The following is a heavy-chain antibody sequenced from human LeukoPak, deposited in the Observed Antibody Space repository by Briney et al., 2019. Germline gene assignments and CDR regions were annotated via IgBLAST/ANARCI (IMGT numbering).Heavy chain of an antibody. D-gene: IGHD3-9*01. CDR2: IIPILAT. Sequence: VASVKVSCKASGYTFTSYDINWVRQAPGQGLQWMGRIIPILATTYAPLFEDRLTITADKTTSTAYMELRSLTSDDTATYFCVRHPTSFDWFRDWGQGTLVTVSS. CDR3: VRHPTSFDWFRD. J-gene: IGHJ4*02. CDR1: GYTFTSYD. V-gene: IGHV1-69*04.